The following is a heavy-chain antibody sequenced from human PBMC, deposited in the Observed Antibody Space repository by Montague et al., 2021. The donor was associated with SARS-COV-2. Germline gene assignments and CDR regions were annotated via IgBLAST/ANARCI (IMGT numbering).Heavy chain of an antibody. Sequence: SLRLSCAASGFTFSDYYMGWIRQAPGKGLEWVSDISTSSLYTNYADSVKGRFTISRDNAKNSLYLQMNSLRAADTAVYYCARGGHCSRGVCSSVGLVDFWGPGTLVTVSS. D-gene: IGHD2-8*02. CDR3: ARGGHCSRGVCSSVGLVDF. J-gene: IGHJ4*02. CDR1: GFTFSDYY. CDR2: ISTSSLYT. V-gene: IGHV3-11*05.